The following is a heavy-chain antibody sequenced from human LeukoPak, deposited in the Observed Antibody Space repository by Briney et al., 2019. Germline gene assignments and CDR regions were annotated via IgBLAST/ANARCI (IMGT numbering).Heavy chain of an antibody. CDR1: GGSISSGSYY. J-gene: IGHJ4*02. CDR2: IYTSGST. CDR3: ASFTMVRGVDY. V-gene: IGHV4-61*02. D-gene: IGHD3-10*01. Sequence: PSETLSLTCTVSGGSISSGSYYWSWLRQPAGKGLEWIGRIYTSGSTNYNPSLKSRVTISVDTSKNQFSLKLRSVTAADTAVYYCASFTMVRGVDYWGQGTLVTVSS.